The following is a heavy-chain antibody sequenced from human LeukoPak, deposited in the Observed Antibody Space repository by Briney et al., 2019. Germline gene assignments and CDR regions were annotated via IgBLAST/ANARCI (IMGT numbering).Heavy chain of an antibody. D-gene: IGHD2-21*02. CDR1: GYTFSDNY. Sequence: ASVKVSCKASGYTFSDNYIHWVRQAPGQGLEWVGWIKPNTGATHYSKRFQGRVTMTRDTSVSTAYMELTSLRSDDMAVYFCAREFRVVMTAFLDYWGQGTLVTVSS. CDR2: IKPNTGAT. CDR3: AREFRVVMTAFLDY. J-gene: IGHJ4*02. V-gene: IGHV1-2*02.